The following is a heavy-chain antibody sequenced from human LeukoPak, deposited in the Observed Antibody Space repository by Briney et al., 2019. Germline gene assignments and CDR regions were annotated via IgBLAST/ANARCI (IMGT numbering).Heavy chain of an antibody. J-gene: IGHJ4*02. CDR1: GCTFTGYY. D-gene: IGHD3-22*01. CDR2: INPNSGGT. Sequence: GASVKVSCKASGCTFTGYYMHWVRQAPGQGLEWMGWINPNSGGTNYAQKFQGRVTMTRDTSISTAYMELSRLRSDDTAVYYCARANKYYYDSSGGDFDYWGQGTLVTVSS. CDR3: ARANKYYYDSSGGDFDY. V-gene: IGHV1-2*02.